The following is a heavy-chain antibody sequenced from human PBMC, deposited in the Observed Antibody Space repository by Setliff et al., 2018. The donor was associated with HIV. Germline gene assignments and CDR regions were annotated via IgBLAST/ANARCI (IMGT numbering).Heavy chain of an antibody. V-gene: IGHV3-23*01. D-gene: IGHD3-10*01. CDR2: ISGSGGST. CDR3: AKDGFGELPN. J-gene: IGHJ4*02. Sequence: GESLKISCAASGFTFSSYAMSWVRQAPGKGLEWVSAISGSGGSTYYADSVKGRFTISRDNSKSTLSLQMNSLRAEDTAVYYCAKDGFGELPNWGQGTLVTVSS. CDR1: GFTFSSYA.